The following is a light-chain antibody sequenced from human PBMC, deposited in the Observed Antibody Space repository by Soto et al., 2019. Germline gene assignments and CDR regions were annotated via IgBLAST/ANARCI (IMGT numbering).Light chain of an antibody. J-gene: IGLJ2*01. Sequence: QSVLTQPPSVSAAPGQKVTISCSGSSSNIGNNYVSWYQQFPGTAPKLLIYDNNNRPSGIPDRFSGSKSGTSATLGITGLQIGDEADYYCGTWDSSMSAGVFGGGTKLTVL. CDR1: SSNIGNNY. CDR3: GTWDSSMSAGV. V-gene: IGLV1-51*01. CDR2: DNN.